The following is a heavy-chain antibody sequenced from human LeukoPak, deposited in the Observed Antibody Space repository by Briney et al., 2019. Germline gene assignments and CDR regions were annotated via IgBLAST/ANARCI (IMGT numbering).Heavy chain of an antibody. CDR3: AGYYSSIYGMDV. J-gene: IGHJ6*02. D-gene: IGHD3-3*01. CDR2: IYHSGST. Sequence: SETLSLTCTVSGGSISSGGYYWSWIRQPPGKGLEWIGYIYHSGSTYYNPSLKSRITISVATSKRQFSLRMNSVTAEVTAVYFCAGYYSSIYGMDVWGQGTSVTVTS. CDR1: GGSISSGGYY. V-gene: IGHV4-30-2*01.